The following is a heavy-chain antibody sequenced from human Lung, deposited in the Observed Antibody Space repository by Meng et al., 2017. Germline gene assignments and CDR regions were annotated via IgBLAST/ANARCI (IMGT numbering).Heavy chain of an antibody. Sequence: QVPLQQWGAGLLKPSETRSLTCVVSGGSFSDYYWSWIRQPPGKGLEWIGEINHSGSTNYNPSLESRATISVDTSQNNLSLKLSSVTAADSAVYYCARGPTTMAHDFDYWGQGTLVTVSS. CDR3: ARGPTTMAHDFDY. V-gene: IGHV4-34*01. D-gene: IGHD4-11*01. J-gene: IGHJ4*02. CDR1: GGSFSDYY. CDR2: INHSGST.